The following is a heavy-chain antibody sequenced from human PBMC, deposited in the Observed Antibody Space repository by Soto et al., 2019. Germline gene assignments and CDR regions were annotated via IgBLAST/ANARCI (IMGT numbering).Heavy chain of an antibody. V-gene: IGHV4-4*02. CDR2: VYHSGST. CDR1: GDSISSSNW. CDR3: AASNNYVWGRDPGY. J-gene: IGHJ4*02. Sequence: AGTLSLTCVVSGDSISSSNWWSWVRKPPGKGLEWIGEVYHSGSTKYSPSLKSRLTISVDNSKNQFSLELTSVTAADTAVYYCAASNNYVWGRDPGYWGQGTLGTVPQ. D-gene: IGHD3-16*02.